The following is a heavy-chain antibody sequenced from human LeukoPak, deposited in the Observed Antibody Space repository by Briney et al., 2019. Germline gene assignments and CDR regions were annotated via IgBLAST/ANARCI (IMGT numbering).Heavy chain of an antibody. J-gene: IGHJ4*02. CDR1: GFTFGDYA. CDR2: IRSKAYGGTT. D-gene: IGHD3-16*02. CDR3: TSVYWDYVWGSYRDY. V-gene: IGHV3-49*04. Sequence: GGSLRLSCTASSGFTFGDYAMTWVRQAPGKGLEWVGFIRSKAYGGTTEYAASVKGRFIISRDDSKSIAYLQMNSLKTEDTAVYYCTSVYWDYVWGSYRDYWGQGTLVTVSS.